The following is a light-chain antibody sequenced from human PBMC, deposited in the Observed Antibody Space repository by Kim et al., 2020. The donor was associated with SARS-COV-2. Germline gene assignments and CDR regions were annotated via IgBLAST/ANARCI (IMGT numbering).Light chain of an antibody. V-gene: IGKV1-39*01. CDR3: QQSYSTPAVT. J-gene: IGKJ3*01. CDR2: AAS. Sequence: DIQMTQSPSSLSASVGDRVTITCRASQSISRYLNWYQQKPGKAPKLLIYAASSLQSGVPARFSGSGSGTDFTLTISSLQPEDFATYYCQQSYSTPAVTFGPGTRLDIK. CDR1: QSISRY.